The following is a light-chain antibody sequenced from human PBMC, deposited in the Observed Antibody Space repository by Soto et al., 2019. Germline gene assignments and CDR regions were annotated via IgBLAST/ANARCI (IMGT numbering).Light chain of an antibody. CDR3: QQYASYWT. V-gene: IGKV1-5*01. Sequence: DIQMTQSPSTLSASVGDRVTITCRASQTISWRLAWYQQKPGKAPKLLIYDASSLEGGVPPRFSGSGSGTDFTLTISRLQPDDSATYYCQQYASYWTFGQGTKVEIE. CDR1: QTISWR. CDR2: DAS. J-gene: IGKJ1*01.